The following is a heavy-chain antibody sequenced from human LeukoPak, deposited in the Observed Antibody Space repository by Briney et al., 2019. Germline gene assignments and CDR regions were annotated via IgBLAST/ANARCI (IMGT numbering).Heavy chain of an antibody. CDR1: GGSFSGYY. J-gene: IGHJ4*02. V-gene: IGHV4-34*01. Sequence: SETLSLTCAVYGGSFSGYYWSWIRQPPGKGLEWIGEINHSGSTNYNPSLKSRVTISVDTSKNQFSLKLSSVTAADTAVYYCARSRYSSSWYVYWGQGTLVTVSS. CDR2: INHSGST. CDR3: ARSRYSSSWYVY. D-gene: IGHD6-13*01.